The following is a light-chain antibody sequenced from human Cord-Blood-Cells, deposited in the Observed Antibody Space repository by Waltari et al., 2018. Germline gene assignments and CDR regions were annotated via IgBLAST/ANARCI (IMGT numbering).Light chain of an antibody. Sequence: QSALNQPPPVPGSPGQSVTISCTCTISHVGSYHRVYWYQQPPGTAPKLMIYEVSNRPSGVPDRYSGSKSGNTASLTISGLQAEDEADYSCSSYTSSSTWVFGGGTKLTVL. J-gene: IGLJ3*02. CDR3: SSYTSSSTWV. CDR2: EVS. V-gene: IGLV2-18*02. CDR1: ISHVGSYHR.